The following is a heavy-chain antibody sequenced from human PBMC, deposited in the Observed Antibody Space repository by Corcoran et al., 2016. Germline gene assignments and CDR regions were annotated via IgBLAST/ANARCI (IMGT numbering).Heavy chain of an antibody. Sequence: EVQLVESGGGLVKPWGSLRPSCAASGFNFSNAWISWVREAPGQGLEWVGRIKSKTDGGTTDYATPVKGRFTISRDDSKNTLYLQMNSLKTVDTAVYYCATDGDSYGYYYYYGMDVWGHGTTVTVSS. CDR1: GFNFSNAW. D-gene: IGHD5-18*01. CDR3: ATDGDSYGYYYYYGMDV. V-gene: IGHV3-15*01. J-gene: IGHJ6*02. CDR2: IKSKTDGGTT.